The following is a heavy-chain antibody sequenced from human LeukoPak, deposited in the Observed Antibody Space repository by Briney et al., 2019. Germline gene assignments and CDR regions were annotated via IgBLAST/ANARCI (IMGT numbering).Heavy chain of an antibody. Sequence: PGGSLRLSCAASGFTFSTYWVHWVRQAPGKGLMWVSRINSDGSYTYYADSVKGRFTISRDNSRNTVYLQMDSLRAEDTAVYYCARAAGVRNWFDPWGQGTLVTVSS. V-gene: IGHV3-74*01. CDR1: GFTFSTYW. CDR3: ARAAGVRNWFDP. J-gene: IGHJ5*02. CDR2: INSDGSYT.